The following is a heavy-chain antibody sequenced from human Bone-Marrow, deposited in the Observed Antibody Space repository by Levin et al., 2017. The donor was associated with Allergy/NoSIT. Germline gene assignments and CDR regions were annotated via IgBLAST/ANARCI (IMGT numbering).Heavy chain of an antibody. CDR1: GFTFSSFA. D-gene: IGHD2-2*02. CDR3: AKDFRKILPAPIPADN. V-gene: IGHV3-30*18. J-gene: IGHJ4*02. CDR2: ISSDGSTT. Sequence: PGGSLRLSCAASGFTFSSFAMHWVRQAPGKGLEWVALISSDGSTTKHADSVKGRFTISRDNSKNTLYLQMNTLTTEDTAMYYCAKDFRKILPAPIPADNWGQGTLVTVSS.